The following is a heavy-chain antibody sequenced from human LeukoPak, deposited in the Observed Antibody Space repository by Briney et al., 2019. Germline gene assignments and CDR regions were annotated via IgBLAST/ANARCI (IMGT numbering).Heavy chain of an antibody. Sequence: GGSLRLSCAAPGFTFSSYWMSWVRQAPGKGLEWVANIKQDGSEKYYVDSVKGRFTISRDNAKNSLYLQMNSLRAEDTAVYYCARLRWFGDDPSAFFDYWGQGTLVTVSS. V-gene: IGHV3-7*01. CDR2: IKQDGSEK. D-gene: IGHD3-10*01. CDR3: ARLRWFGDDPSAFFDY. J-gene: IGHJ4*02. CDR1: GFTFSSYW.